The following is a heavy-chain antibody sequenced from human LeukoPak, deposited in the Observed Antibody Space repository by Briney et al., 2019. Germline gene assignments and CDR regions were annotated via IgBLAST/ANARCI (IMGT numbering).Heavy chain of an antibody. V-gene: IGHV3-30*18. D-gene: IGHD2-2*01. CDR1: GFTFSSYG. CDR3: AKSGGYCSSTSCYALYYFDY. CDR2: ISYDGSNK. Sequence: PGRSLRLSCAASGFTFSSYGMHWVRQAPGKGLEWVAVISYDGSNKYYADSVKGRFTISRDNSKNTLYLQMNSLRAEDTAVYYCAKSGGYCSSTSCYALYYFDYWGQGTLVTVSS. J-gene: IGHJ4*02.